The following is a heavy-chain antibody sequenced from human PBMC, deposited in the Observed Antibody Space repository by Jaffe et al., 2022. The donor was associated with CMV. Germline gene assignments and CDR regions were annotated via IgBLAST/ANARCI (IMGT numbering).Heavy chain of an antibody. CDR3: ARVGDTGTYVFEEPVYYYYGMDV. CDR1: GYPFIGYY. CDR2: LNPKSGGT. J-gene: IGHJ6*02. D-gene: IGHD3-16*01. V-gene: IGHV1-2*02. Sequence: QVQLVQSGAEVKKPGASVKVSCKTSGYPFIGYYLHWVRQVPGQRPEWMGWLNPKSGGTEYAQKFQGRVTMTRDTSVSTAYMELRRLTSDDTAVYYCARVGDTGTYVFEEPVYYYYGMDVWGQGTTVTVSS.